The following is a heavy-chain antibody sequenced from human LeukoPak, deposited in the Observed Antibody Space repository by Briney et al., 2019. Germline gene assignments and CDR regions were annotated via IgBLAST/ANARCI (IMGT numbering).Heavy chain of an antibody. D-gene: IGHD1-26*01. CDR1: GFTFSNAW. CDR2: IKSKTDGGTT. V-gene: IGHV3-15*01. Sequence: AGGSLRLSCAASGFTFSNAWMSWFRQAPGKGLEWVGRIKSKTDGGTTDYAAPVKGRFTISRDDSKNTLYLQMNSLKTEDTAVYYCTTRIVGATGANDAFDIWGQGTMVTVSS. J-gene: IGHJ3*02. CDR3: TTRIVGATGANDAFDI.